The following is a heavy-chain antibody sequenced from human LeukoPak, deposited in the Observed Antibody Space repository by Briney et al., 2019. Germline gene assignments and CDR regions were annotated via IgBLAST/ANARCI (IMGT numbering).Heavy chain of an antibody. CDR1: GFTFSNYW. D-gene: IGHD3-22*01. J-gene: IGHJ5*02. CDR3: ARITMIVVVIPNWFDP. V-gene: IGHV3-74*01. CDR2: INTDGSST. Sequence: GGSLRLSCAAPGFTFSNYWMQWVRQAPGKGLVWVSRINTDGSSTTYADSVKGRFTISRDNAKNTLYLQMNSLRAEDTAVYYCARITMIVVVIPNWFDPWGQGTLVTVSS.